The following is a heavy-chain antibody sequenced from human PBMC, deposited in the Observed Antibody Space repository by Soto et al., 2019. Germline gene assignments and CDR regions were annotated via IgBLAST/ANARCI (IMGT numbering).Heavy chain of an antibody. D-gene: IGHD1-1*01. CDR3: ARTVEGARRQFFDY. V-gene: IGHV3-33*01. Sequence: GGSLRLACAASGFTFSSYGMHWVRQAPGKGLEWVAVIRYDGSNKYYADSVKGRFTISRDNSKNTLDLQMNSLGAEDTAIYYCARTVEGARRQFFDYWGQGTLVTVSS. J-gene: IGHJ4*02. CDR2: IRYDGSNK. CDR1: GFTFSSYG.